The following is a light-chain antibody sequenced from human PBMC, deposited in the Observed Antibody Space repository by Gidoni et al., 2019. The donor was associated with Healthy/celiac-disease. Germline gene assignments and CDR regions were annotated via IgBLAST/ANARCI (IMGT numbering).Light chain of an antibody. CDR3: QQYNNWPRS. CDR1: QSVSSN. Sequence: EIVMTQSPATLSVSPGERATLSCRASQSVSSNLAWYQQKPGQALRLLIYGASTRATGIPARFSGSGSGTEFTLTISSLQSEDFAVYYCQQYNNWPRSFXXXTKVEIK. V-gene: IGKV3-15*01. J-gene: IGKJ1*01. CDR2: GAS.